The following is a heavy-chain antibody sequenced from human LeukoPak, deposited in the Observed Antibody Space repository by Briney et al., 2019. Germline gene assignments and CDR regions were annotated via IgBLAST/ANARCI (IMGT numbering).Heavy chain of an antibody. D-gene: IGHD3-3*01. Sequence: PGGSLRLSCAASGFTVSSNYMSWVRQAPGKGLEWVSVIYSGGSTYYADSVKGRFTISRDNSKNTLYLQMNSLRAEDTAVYYCARGFGFWSGYYRWFDPWGQGTLVTVSS. V-gene: IGHV3-66*01. CDR1: GFTVSSNY. J-gene: IGHJ5*02. CDR2: IYSGGST. CDR3: ARGFGFWSGYYRWFDP.